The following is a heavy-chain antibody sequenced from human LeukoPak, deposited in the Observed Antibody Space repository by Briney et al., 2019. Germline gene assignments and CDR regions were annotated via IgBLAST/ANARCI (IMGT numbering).Heavy chain of an antibody. V-gene: IGHV3-23*01. CDR1: GFTFSSYA. CDR2: ISSGGGTT. Sequence: GRSLRLSCAASGFTFSSYAMHWVRQAPGKGLEWVSAISSGGGTTNYADSVKGRFTISRDNSKNTVCLQMNSLRAEDTAVYYCVRGGYASGWSLWGQGTLVTVSS. D-gene: IGHD6-19*01. J-gene: IGHJ4*02. CDR3: VRGGYASGWSL.